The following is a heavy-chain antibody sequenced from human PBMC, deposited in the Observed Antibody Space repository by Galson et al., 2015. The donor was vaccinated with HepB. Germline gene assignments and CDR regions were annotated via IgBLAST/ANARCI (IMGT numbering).Heavy chain of an antibody. J-gene: IGHJ4*02. CDR3: ARDRHSSTWFDY. CDR1: GFTFSSYS. D-gene: IGHD6-13*01. V-gene: IGHV3-21*01. Sequence: SLRLSCAASGFTFSSYSMNWVRQAPGKGLEWVSSISSSSSYIYYADSVKGRFTISRDNAKNSLYLQMNSLRAEDTAVYYCARDRHSSTWFDYWGQGTLVTVSS. CDR2: ISSSSSYI.